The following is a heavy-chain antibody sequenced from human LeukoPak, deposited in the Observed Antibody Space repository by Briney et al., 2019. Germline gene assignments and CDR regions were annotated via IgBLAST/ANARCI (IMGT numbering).Heavy chain of an antibody. J-gene: IGHJ4*02. Sequence: SVKVSCKASGGTFSSYAISLVRQAPGQGLEWMGRIIPIFGTANYAQKFQGRVTITTDETTSTAYMELSSLSSEDTAVYYCASGYYDFWSGSYWGQGTLVTVSS. CDR1: GGTFSSYA. CDR3: ASGYYDFWSGSY. D-gene: IGHD3-3*01. CDR2: IIPIFGTA. V-gene: IGHV1-69*05.